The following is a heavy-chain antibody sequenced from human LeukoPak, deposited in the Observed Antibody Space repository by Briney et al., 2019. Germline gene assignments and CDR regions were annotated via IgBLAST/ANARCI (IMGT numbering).Heavy chain of an antibody. CDR1: GGSMIGYY. J-gene: IGHJ6*03. D-gene: IGHD3/OR15-3a*01. Sequence: SETLSLTCALSGGSMIGYYWSWIRQSPGRGLEWLGYIYYNGSTNYNPSFKSRVSISVDTSKNEFSLKLRSVTAADTALYYCARTFWDYDYFYYYMDVWGKGTTVTVSS. CDR3: ARTFWDYDYFYYYMDV. CDR2: IYYNGST. V-gene: IGHV4-59*08.